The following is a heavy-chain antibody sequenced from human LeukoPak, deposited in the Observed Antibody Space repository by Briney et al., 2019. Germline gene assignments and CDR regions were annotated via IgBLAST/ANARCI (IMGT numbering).Heavy chain of an antibody. CDR1: GFTFSIYA. D-gene: IGHD2/OR15-2a*01. CDR2: ISGSGGST. CDR3: ASLYLGNAFDI. V-gene: IGHV3-23*01. J-gene: IGHJ3*02. Sequence: GGSLRLSCAACGFTFSIYAMLWVRETPGKGLEWISGISGSGGSTYYAVSVKGRFTISRDNSKNTLYLQMNSRIAEDTAVYYCASLYLGNAFDIWGQGTMVTVSS.